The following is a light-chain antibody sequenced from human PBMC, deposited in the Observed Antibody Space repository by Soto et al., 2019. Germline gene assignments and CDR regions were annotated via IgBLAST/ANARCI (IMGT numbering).Light chain of an antibody. CDR3: LQTFTSPLT. V-gene: IGKV1-5*03. Sequence: IHMTQSPSTLSSSLGWRFTVTCRASQRISSWLSWYQQKPGKAPNILIYKASILESGVPSRFSGSGSGTDFSLTISSLQPEDFATYYCLQTFTSPLTFGGGTKVDIK. CDR2: KAS. J-gene: IGKJ4*01. CDR1: QRISSW.